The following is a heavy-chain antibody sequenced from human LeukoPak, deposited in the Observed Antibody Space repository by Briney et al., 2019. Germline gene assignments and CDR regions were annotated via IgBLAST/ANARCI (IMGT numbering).Heavy chain of an antibody. V-gene: IGHV5-51*01. J-gene: IGHJ4*02. Sequence: GESLKISCKGSGYSFDSFWIGWVRQMPGKGLEWMGTIYAGDADSRYSPSLQGQATISADKSISTAYLQWSSLKASDTAMYYCARHAPLVRGVIYYFDHWGQGTLVTVSS. D-gene: IGHD3-10*01. CDR3: ARHAPLVRGVIYYFDH. CDR2: IYAGDADS. CDR1: GYSFDSFW.